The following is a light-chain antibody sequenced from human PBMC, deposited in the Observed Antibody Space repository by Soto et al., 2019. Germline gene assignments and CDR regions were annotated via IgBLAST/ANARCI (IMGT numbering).Light chain of an antibody. Sequence: EIVLTQSPATLSLSPGERATLSCRASQSVRTSLAWYQQQPGQAPRLLIYDASNKATGIPARFSGSGSGTDFTLTISSLEPKDFAVYYCQQYGSSPQTFGQGTKV. CDR1: QSVRTS. V-gene: IGKV3-11*01. CDR3: QQYGSSPQT. J-gene: IGKJ1*01. CDR2: DAS.